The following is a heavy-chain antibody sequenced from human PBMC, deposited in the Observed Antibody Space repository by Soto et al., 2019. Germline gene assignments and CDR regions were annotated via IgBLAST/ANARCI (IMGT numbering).Heavy chain of an antibody. CDR1: GGSISSYY. V-gene: IGHV4-59*01. J-gene: IGHJ6*02. CDR2: IYYSGST. D-gene: IGHD3-10*01. Sequence: LSLTCTVSGGSISSYYWSWIRQPPGKGLEWIGYIYYSGSTNYNPSLKSRVTISVDTSKSQFSLKLSSVTAADTAVYYCARESRITMVRGVYYYYGMDVWGQGTTVTVSS. CDR3: ARESRITMVRGVYYYYGMDV.